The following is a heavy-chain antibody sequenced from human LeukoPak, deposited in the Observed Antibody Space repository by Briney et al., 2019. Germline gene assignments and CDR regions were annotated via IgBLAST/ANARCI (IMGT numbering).Heavy chain of an antibody. CDR2: IYYSGST. Sequence: SETLSLTCTVSGGSISSSSYYWGWIRQPPGKGLEWIGSIYYSGSTYYNPSLKSRVTISVDTSKNQFSLKLSSVTAADTAVYYCARDSSGLTPGYFDYWGQGTLVTVSS. CDR1: GGSISSSSYY. J-gene: IGHJ4*02. V-gene: IGHV4-39*07. D-gene: IGHD3-22*01. CDR3: ARDSSGLTPGYFDY.